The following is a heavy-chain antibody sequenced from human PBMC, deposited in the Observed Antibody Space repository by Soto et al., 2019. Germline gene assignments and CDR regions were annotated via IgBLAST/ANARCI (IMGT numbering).Heavy chain of an antibody. CDR1: GFSFTGYY. J-gene: IGHJ5*02. V-gene: IGHV1-2*02. CDR2: INAHSGGT. Sequence: ASVKVSCKASGFSFTGYYIHWLRQAPGQGLEWMGWINAHSGGTEYAQKFQGRVTLTRDTSIATAYLTLTSLTSDDTALYYCAKDLTRQPAYWLDPWGQEPRSPSPQ. CDR3: AKDLTRQPAYWLDP. D-gene: IGHD3-16*01.